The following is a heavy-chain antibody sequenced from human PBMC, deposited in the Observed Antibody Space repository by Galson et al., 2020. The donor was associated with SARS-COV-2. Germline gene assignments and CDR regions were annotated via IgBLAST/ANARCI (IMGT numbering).Heavy chain of an antibody. J-gene: IGHJ6*02. CDR3: AKDRGGIGTTSIPLGMDV. CDR2: TSYGGSNR. V-gene: IGHV3-30*18. Sequence: GGSLRLSCAASGFTFSNYGMHWVRQAPGKGLEWVAVTSYGGSNRYYADSVKGRFTIPRDNSKNTLYLQMNSLRAGDTAVYYCAKDRGGIGTTSIPLGMDVWGQGTTVTVSS. D-gene: IGHD5-12*01. CDR1: GFTFSNYG.